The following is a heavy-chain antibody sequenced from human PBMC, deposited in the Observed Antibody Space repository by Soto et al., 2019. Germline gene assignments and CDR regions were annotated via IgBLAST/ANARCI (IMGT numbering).Heavy chain of an antibody. CDR3: ARDYGDYQFDY. J-gene: IGHJ4*02. V-gene: IGHV4-39*02. CDR2: IYYRGTT. CDR1: GGSIRSGGYY. D-gene: IGHD4-17*01. Sequence: SETLSLTCTVSGGSIRSGGYYWSWVRQNPRRGLEWIGNIYYRGTTYYNPSLKSRVTISVDTSKNQFSLKLASVTAADTAVYYCARDYGDYQFDYWGQGTLVTSPQ.